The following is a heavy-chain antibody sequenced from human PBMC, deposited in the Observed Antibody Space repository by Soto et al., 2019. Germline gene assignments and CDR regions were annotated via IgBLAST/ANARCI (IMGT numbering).Heavy chain of an antibody. CDR2: ISGGGTNT. J-gene: IGHJ4*02. D-gene: IGHD4-4*01. CDR1: GFTFTSYV. CDR3: AKDSNKYSSSLRGRYFDS. Sequence: PGGSLRLSCAASGFTFTSYVMSWVRQAPGKGLEWVAGISGGGTNTFYTDSVKGRFTISRDNARNTWILQMDRLRAEDTAIYYCAKDSNKYSSSLRGRYFDSWGQGTLVTVSS. V-gene: IGHV3-23*01.